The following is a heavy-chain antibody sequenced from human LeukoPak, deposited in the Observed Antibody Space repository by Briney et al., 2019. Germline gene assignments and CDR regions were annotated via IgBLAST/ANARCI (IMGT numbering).Heavy chain of an antibody. V-gene: IGHV4-59*01. CDR1: GGSISSYY. Sequence: PSETLSLTCTVSGGSISSYYWSWIRQPPGKGLEWIGYIYYRGSTNYNPSLKSRVTISVDTSKNQFSLKLSSVTAADTAVYYCARNTYYYGSGTYYYYGMDVWGQGTTVTVSS. J-gene: IGHJ6*02. CDR3: ARNTYYYGSGTYYYYGMDV. CDR2: IYYRGST. D-gene: IGHD3-10*01.